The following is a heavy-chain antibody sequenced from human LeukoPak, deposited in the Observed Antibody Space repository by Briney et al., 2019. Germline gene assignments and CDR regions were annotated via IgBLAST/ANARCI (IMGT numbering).Heavy chain of an antibody. CDR3: ARDVGSHFDY. CDR2: IYYSGST. V-gene: IGHV4-59*01. D-gene: IGHD1-1*01. J-gene: IGHJ4*02. Sequence: SETLSLTCTVSGGSISSYYWSWIRQPPGKGLEWIGYIYYSGSTNYNPSLKCRVTISVDTSKNQFSLKLSSVTAADTAVYYCARDVGSHFDYWGQGTLVTVSS. CDR1: GGSISSYY.